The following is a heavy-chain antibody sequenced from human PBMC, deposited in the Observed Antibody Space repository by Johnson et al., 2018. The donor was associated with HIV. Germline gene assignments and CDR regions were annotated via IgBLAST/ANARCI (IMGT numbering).Heavy chain of an antibody. J-gene: IGHJ3*02. CDR2: ISWNGGSI. Sequence: VESGGGLVQPGRSLRLSCAASEVPVSSNYMHWVRQAPGKGLEWVSGISWNGGSIGYADSVKGRFTISRDNAKNSLYLQMNRLRGEDTALYYCARGKYCTNGVCYTKGAFDIWGQGTMVTVSS. CDR3: ARGKYCTNGVCYTKGAFDI. D-gene: IGHD2-8*01. V-gene: IGHV3-9*01. CDR1: EVPVSSNY.